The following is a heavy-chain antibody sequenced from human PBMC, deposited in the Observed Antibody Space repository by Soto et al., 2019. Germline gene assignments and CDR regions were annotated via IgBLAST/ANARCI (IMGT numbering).Heavy chain of an antibody. CDR1: GYTFTSYY. CDR2: INPSGGST. D-gene: IGHD2-15*01. CDR3: ARADVVVVAATRGIYNWFDP. Sequence: ASVKVSCKASGYTFTSYYMHWVRQAPGQGLEWMGIINPSGGSTSYAQKLQGRVTMTRDTSTSTVYMELSSLRSEDTAVYYCARADVVVVAATRGIYNWFDPWGQGTLVTVS. J-gene: IGHJ5*02. V-gene: IGHV1-46*03.